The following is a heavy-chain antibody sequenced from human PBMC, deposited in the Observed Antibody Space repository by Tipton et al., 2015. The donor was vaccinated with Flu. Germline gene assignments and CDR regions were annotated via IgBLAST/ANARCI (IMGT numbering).Heavy chain of an antibody. V-gene: IGHV4-4*07. Sequence: TLSLTCTVSGGSLSSYYWSWIRQPAGKGLEWIGRMYTSGSTNYIPSLKSRLTMSVDASKQQFSLKLSSMTAADTAVYFCARGSVGPITDWGQGTRVTVSS. CDR2: MYTSGST. CDR3: ARGSVGPITD. J-gene: IGHJ4*01. CDR1: GGSLSSYY.